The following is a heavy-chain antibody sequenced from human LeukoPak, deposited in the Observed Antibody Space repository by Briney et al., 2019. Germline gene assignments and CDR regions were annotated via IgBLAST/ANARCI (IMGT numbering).Heavy chain of an antibody. CDR3: ARRRDSGSLQHFDY. D-gene: IGHD1-26*01. V-gene: IGHV3-23*01. CDR2: ISPGGDKL. Sequence: PGGSLRLSCAASGFIFRNYGMNWVRQAPGRRLEWVSGISPGGDKLYDADSVRGRFTISRDNSKNTMYLQMNSLRAEDTAVYYCARRRDSGSLQHFDYWGQGTLVTVSS. CDR1: GFIFRNYG. J-gene: IGHJ4*02.